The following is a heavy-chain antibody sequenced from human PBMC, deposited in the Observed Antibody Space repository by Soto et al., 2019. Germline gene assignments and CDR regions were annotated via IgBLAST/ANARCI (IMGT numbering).Heavy chain of an antibody. CDR1: GGSISSRDYY. J-gene: IGHJ4*02. D-gene: IGHD3-3*01. CDR2: IYYSGST. Sequence: SETLSLTCTVCGGSISSRDYYWGWIRQPTGKGLEWIGTIYYSGSTYYNPSLKSRVTISVDTSKNQFSLQLNSVTPEDTAVYYCAREGDYDFWSGYPSPIDYWGQGTLVTVSS. V-gene: IGHV4-39*02. CDR3: AREGDYDFWSGYPSPIDY.